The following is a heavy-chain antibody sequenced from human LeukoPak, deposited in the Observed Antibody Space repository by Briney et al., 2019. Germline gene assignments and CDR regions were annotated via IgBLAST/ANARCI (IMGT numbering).Heavy chain of an antibody. CDR2: ISGSGGST. CDR1: GFAFSSHA. Sequence: GGSLRLSCAASGFAFSSHAMSWVRQAPGKGMEWVSAISGSGGSTYYADSVKGRFTISRDKSKNTLYLQMNSLRAEDTAVYYCAKGLAVAGHFDYWGRGTLVTVSS. CDR3: AKGLAVAGHFDY. V-gene: IGHV3-23*01. D-gene: IGHD6-19*01. J-gene: IGHJ4*02.